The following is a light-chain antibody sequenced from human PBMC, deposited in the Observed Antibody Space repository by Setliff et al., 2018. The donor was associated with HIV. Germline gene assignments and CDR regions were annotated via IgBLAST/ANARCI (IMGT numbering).Light chain of an antibody. V-gene: IGLV1-44*01. CDR2: STN. CDR3: SAWDGSLSAVV. Sequence: QSALTQPPSASGTPGQRVTISCSGSNSNIGSNTVSWYQQRPGTAPKLLFYSTNQRPSGVPDRFSGSKSGTSASLAISGLQSDDEADYYCSAWDGSLSAVVFGGGTKVTVL. CDR1: NSNIGSNT. J-gene: IGLJ2*01.